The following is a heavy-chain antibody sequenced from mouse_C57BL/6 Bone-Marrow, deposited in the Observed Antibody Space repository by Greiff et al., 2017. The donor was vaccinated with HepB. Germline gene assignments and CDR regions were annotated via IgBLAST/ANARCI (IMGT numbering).Heavy chain of an antibody. Sequence: VQLKESGAELARPGASVKLSCKASGYTFTSYGISWVKQRTGQGLEWIGEIYPRSGNTYYNEKFKGKATLTADKSSSTAYMELRSLTSEDSAVYFCARGSTPFAYWGQGTLVTVSA. CDR1: GYTFTSYG. CDR2: IYPRSGNT. V-gene: IGHV1-81*01. D-gene: IGHD5-1*01. CDR3: ARGSTPFAY. J-gene: IGHJ3*01.